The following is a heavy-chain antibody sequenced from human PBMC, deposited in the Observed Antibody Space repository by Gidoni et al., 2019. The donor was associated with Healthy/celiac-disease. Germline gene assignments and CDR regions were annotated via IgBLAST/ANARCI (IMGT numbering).Heavy chain of an antibody. J-gene: IGHJ3*02. D-gene: IGHD2-15*01. CDR2: TRNKANSYTT. V-gene: IGHV3-72*01. CDR1: GFTFSEHY. CDR3: ARGGRGFVFDDAFDI. Sequence: EVQLVESGGGLVQPGGSLRLSCAASGFTFSEHYMEWVRQAPGKGLEWVGRTRNKANSYTTEYAASVKGRFTISRDDSKNSLYLQMNSLKTEDTAVYYCARGGRGFVFDDAFDIWGQGTMVTVSS.